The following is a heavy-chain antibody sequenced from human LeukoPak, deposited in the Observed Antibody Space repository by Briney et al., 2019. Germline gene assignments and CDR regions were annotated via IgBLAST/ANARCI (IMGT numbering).Heavy chain of an antibody. CDR3: ARSNHGCHDY. CDR1: GFTFSSYA. V-gene: IGHV3-74*01. J-gene: IGHJ4*02. Sequence: PGGSLRLSCAASGFTFSSYAMSWVRQAPGKGLVWVSRINNDGSSTPYADSVKGRFTISRDNAKNTLYLQMNSLRAEDTAVYYCARSNHGCHDYWGQGTLVTVSS. CDR2: INNDGSST. D-gene: IGHD4-11*01.